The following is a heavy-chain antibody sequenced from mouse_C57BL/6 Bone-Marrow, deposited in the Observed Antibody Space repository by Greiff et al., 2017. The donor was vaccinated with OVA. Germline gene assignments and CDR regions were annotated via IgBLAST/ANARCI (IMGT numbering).Heavy chain of an antibody. CDR2: IDPSDSYT. J-gene: IGHJ3*01. Sequence: QVQLKQPGAELVMPGASVKLSCKASGYTFTSYWMHWVKQRPGQGLEWIGEIDPSDSYTNYNQKFKGKSTLTVDKSSSTAYMQLSSLTSEDSAVYYCARGHDWAWFAYWGQGTLVTVSA. D-gene: IGHD2-4*01. CDR1: GYTFTSYW. CDR3: ARGHDWAWFAY. V-gene: IGHV1-69*01.